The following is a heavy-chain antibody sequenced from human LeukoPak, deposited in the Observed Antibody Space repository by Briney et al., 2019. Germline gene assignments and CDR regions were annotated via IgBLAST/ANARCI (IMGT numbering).Heavy chain of an antibody. D-gene: IGHD3-9*01. Sequence: PSQTLSHTCTVSGGSISSGDYYWSWIRQPPGKGLEWIGYICYSGSTYYNPSLKSRVTISVDTSKNQFSLKLSSVTAADTAVYYCARELTYYAILTGYSPTAWFDPWGQGTLVTVSS. V-gene: IGHV4-30-4*01. J-gene: IGHJ5*02. CDR3: ARELTYYAILTGYSPTAWFDP. CDR1: GGSISSGDYY. CDR2: ICYSGST.